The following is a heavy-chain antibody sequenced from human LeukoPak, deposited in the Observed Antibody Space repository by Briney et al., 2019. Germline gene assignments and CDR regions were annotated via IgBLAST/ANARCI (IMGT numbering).Heavy chain of an antibody. CDR1: GFTFSSYL. CDR2: INSDGSST. J-gene: IGHJ3*02. CDR3: ASGVIGDAFDI. Sequence: GGSLRLSCAVSGFTFSSYLMTSVRQAAGKGLVWFSRINSDGSSTSYADSVKGRFTISRDNAKNTLYLQMNSLRAEDTAVYYCASGVIGDAFDIWGQGTMVTVSS. V-gene: IGHV3-74*01. D-gene: IGHD3-16*02.